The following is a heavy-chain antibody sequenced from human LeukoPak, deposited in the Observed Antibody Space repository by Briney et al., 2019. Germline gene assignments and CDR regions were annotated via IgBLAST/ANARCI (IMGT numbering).Heavy chain of an antibody. Sequence: MSSETLSLTCAVYGGSSSGYYWSWIRQPPGKGLEWIGEINQSGSTNQNPSLKSRVTISIDTSKNQFSLKLTSVTGADTAVYYCAGERGEEYSSGWYKTNFFDNWGQGTLVTVSS. D-gene: IGHD6-19*01. CDR2: INQSGST. J-gene: IGHJ4*02. CDR1: GGSSSGYY. V-gene: IGHV4-34*01. CDR3: AGERGEEYSSGWYKTNFFDN.